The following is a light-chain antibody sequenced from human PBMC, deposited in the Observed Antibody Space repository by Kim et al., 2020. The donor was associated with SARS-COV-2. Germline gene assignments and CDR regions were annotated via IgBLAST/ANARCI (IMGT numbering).Light chain of an antibody. CDR3: QQYGSSPPWT. Sequence: PGEGATPSCRASQSVSSSYLAWYQQKPGQAPRLLIYGASSRATGNPDRFSGSGCGTDFTLTISRLGPEDFAVYYCQQYGSSPPWTFGQGTKVDIK. CDR2: GAS. V-gene: IGKV3-20*01. CDR1: QSVSSSY. J-gene: IGKJ1*01.